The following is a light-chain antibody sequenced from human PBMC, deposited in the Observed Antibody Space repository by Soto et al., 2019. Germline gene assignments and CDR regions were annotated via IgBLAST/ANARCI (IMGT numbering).Light chain of an antibody. V-gene: IGKV4-1*01. Sequence: DIVMTQSPDSLAVSLGERATINCKSSQSVLYSSNNKNYLAWYRQRPGQPPKLLIYWASTRESGVHDRFSDRGSGTDFTRTITSLQAEDVAVYYCQQYSSTPPTFGQGTKLEIK. CDR3: QQYSSTPPT. CDR1: QSVLYSSNNKNY. CDR2: WAS. J-gene: IGKJ2*01.